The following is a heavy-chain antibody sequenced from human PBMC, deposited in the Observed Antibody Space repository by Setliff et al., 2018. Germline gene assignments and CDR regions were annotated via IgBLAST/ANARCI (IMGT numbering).Heavy chain of an antibody. V-gene: IGHV1-18*01. J-gene: IGHJ6*03. CDR2: INAGNGDT. Sequence: ASVKVSCKAFGYTFAKYGTSWVRQAPGQGLEWMVGINAGNGDTKFSQKFQDTITMTADTSASTAYMELSSLRSEDTAVYYCARGRSTYFIDVWGKGTTVTVSS. CDR3: ARGRSTYFIDV. CDR1: GYTFAKYG.